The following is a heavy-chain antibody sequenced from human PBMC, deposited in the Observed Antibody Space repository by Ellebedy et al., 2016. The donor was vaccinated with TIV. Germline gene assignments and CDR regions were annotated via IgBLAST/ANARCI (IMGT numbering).Heavy chain of an antibody. CDR2: MHYNGDS. V-gene: IGHV4-59*08. CDR1: GGSTYSYY. CDR3: ARMLPERLEE. D-gene: IGHD2-8*01. Sequence: MPSETLSLTCNVPGGSTYSYYWSWIRQPPGKGLEWIGYMHYNGDSNYNPALKSPVTMSVDTSKNQFSLKVFSVTAADTAVYYCARMLPERLEEWGQGILVTVSS. J-gene: IGHJ4*02.